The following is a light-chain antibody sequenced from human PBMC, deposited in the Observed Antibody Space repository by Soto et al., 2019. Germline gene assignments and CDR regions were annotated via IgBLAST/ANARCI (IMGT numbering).Light chain of an antibody. Sequence: QSALTQPASVSGSPGQSITISCTGTSDDVGSYNLVSWYQQYPGKAPKVLIYEDTKRPSGVSNRFSGSKSGNTVSLTISGLQAEDESSYYCCSYAGSHTLVFGGGTKVTVL. J-gene: IGLJ3*02. CDR2: EDT. V-gene: IGLV2-23*01. CDR3: CSYAGSHTLV. CDR1: SDDVGSYNL.